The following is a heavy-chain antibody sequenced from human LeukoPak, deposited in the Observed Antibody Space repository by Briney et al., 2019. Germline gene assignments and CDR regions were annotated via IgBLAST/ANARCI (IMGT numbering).Heavy chain of an antibody. CDR3: ARLGSCSTGWADY. V-gene: IGHV5-51*01. CDR1: GYSFSNYW. Sequence: GESLKISCKGSGYSFSNYWIGWVRQIPGKGLEFMGFIYPGDSDTTYTPSFQGQVTISADKSISTAYLQWSSLKASDTAMYYCARLGSCSTGWADYWGQGTLVTVSS. D-gene: IGHD6-19*01. CDR2: IYPGDSDT. J-gene: IGHJ4*02.